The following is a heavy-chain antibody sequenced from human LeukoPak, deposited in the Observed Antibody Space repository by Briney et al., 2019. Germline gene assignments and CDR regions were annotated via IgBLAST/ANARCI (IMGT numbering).Heavy chain of an antibody. J-gene: IGHJ6*02. V-gene: IGHV3-74*01. CDR1: GFPFSSYW. CDR2: INSDGSAT. Sequence: GGSLRLSCAASGFPFSSYWMHWDRQAPGKGLLWVSRINSDGSATIYADSVRGRFTISRDNAKNTLYLQMSGLRVEDTAVYHCASDSPYYGMDVWGQGTTVTVSS. CDR3: ASDSPYYGMDV.